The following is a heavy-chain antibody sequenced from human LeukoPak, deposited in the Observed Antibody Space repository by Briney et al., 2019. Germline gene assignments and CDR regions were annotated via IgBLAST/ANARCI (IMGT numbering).Heavy chain of an antibody. V-gene: IGHV3-74*01. CDR1: GFTFSRYW. CDR3: ARICSTTDCLISA. CDR2: INSDGSYT. Sequence: GGSLRLSCAASGFTFSRYWMHWVRHAPGKGLVWVSRINSDGSYTSYADFVKGRLTISRENAKNTVYLQMSSLRAEDTAVYYCARICSTTDCLISAWGQGTLVTVSS. J-gene: IGHJ4*02. D-gene: IGHD2-2*01.